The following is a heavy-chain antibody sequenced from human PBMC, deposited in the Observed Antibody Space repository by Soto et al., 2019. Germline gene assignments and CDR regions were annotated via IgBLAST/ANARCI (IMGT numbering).Heavy chain of an antibody. V-gene: IGHV1-8*01. J-gene: IGHJ5*02. D-gene: IGHD2-2*01. Sequence: GASVKVSCKASGYTFTSYDINWVRQATGRGLEWMGWMNPNSGNTGYAQKFQGRVTMTRNTSISTAYMELSSLRSEDTAVYYCAIGDIVVVPAAPFDPWGQGTLVTVSS. CDR3: AIGDIVVVPAAPFDP. CDR1: GYTFTSYD. CDR2: MNPNSGNT.